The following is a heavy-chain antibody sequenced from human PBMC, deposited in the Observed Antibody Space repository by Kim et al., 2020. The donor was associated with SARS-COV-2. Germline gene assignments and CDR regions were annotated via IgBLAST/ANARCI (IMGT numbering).Heavy chain of an antibody. CDR2: ISSSGSTI. V-gene: IGHV3-11*01. CDR1: GFTFSDYY. CDR3: ARERRSTIFGVVIMSAFEI. D-gene: IGHD3-3*01. J-gene: IGHJ3*02. Sequence: GGSLRLSCAASGFTFSDYYMSWIRQAPGKGLEWVSYISSSGSTIYYADSVKGRFTISRDNAKNSLYLQMNSLRAEDTAVYYCARERRSTIFGVVIMSAFEIWGQGTMVTVSS.